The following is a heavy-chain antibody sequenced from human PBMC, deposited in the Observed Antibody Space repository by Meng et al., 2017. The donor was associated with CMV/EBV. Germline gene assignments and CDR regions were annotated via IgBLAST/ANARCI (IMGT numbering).Heavy chain of an antibody. Sequence: GESLKISCAASGFTFSSYAMHWVRQAPGKGLEWVAVISYDGSNKYYADSVKGRFTISRDNSKNTLYLQMNSLRAEDTAVYYCARDGDCSSTSCCSYDFWSGYPPRGGGMDVWGQGTTVTVSS. J-gene: IGHJ6*02. CDR2: ISYDGSNK. CDR1: GFTFSSYA. CDR3: ARDGDCSSTSCCSYDFWSGYPPRGGGMDV. V-gene: IGHV3-30-3*01. D-gene: IGHD2-2*01.